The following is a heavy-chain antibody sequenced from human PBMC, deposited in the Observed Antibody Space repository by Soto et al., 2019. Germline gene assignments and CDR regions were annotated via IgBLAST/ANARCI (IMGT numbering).Heavy chain of an antibody. Sequence: GESLKISCKGTGYSFTSYWIGWVRQMPGKGLEWMGIIYPGDSDTRYSPSFQGQVTISADKSISTAYLQWSSLKASDTAMYYCARIAAAGSKYYYYGMDVWGQGTTVTVSS. V-gene: IGHV5-51*01. J-gene: IGHJ6*02. CDR1: GYSFTSYW. CDR3: ARIAAAGSKYYYYGMDV. CDR2: IYPGDSDT. D-gene: IGHD6-13*01.